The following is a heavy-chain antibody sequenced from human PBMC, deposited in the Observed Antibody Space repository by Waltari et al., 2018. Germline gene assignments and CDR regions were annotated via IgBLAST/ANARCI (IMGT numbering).Heavy chain of an antibody. V-gene: IGHV1-69-2*01. Sequence: EVQLIQSGAEVKKPGATVKISCKASGYTFTEYYMPWVQQAPGKGLEWVGRIDPEDGETKYAEKFQGRATITADTSIDTAYMELSSLRSEDTAIFYCARTTTIKSLDYWGQGTLVTVSS. J-gene: IGHJ4*02. CDR1: GYTFTEYY. CDR3: ARTTTIKSLDY. CDR2: IDPEDGET. D-gene: IGHD1-7*01.